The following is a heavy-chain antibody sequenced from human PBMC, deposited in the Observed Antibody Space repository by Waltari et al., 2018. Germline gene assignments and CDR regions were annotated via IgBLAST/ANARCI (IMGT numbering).Heavy chain of an antibody. CDR1: GYTFTDYY. J-gene: IGHJ5*02. D-gene: IGHD3-3*01. V-gene: IGHV1-69-2*01. CDR2: VDPEDGET. Sequence: KKPGSSVKVSCKASGYTFTDYYMHWVQQAPGKGLEWMGRVDPEDGETIYAEKFQGRVTITADTSTDTAYMELTSLRSEDTAVYSCATSPLRFLEWVNWFDPLGQGSLVTVSS. CDR3: ATSPLRFLEWVNWFDP.